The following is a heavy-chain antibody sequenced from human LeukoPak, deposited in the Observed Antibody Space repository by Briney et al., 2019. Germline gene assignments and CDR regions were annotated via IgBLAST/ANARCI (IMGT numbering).Heavy chain of an antibody. CDR3: ARDPVPAAIRVRRTTWFDP. D-gene: IGHD2-2*02. CDR1: GYTFTGYY. V-gene: IGHV1-2*02. Sequence: ASVKVSCKASGYTFTGYYMHWVRQAPGQGLAWMGWINPNSGGTNYAQKFQGRVTMTRDTSTSTAYMELSRLRSDDTAVYYCARDPVPAAIRVRRTTWFDPWGQGTLVTVSS. J-gene: IGHJ5*02. CDR2: INPNSGGT.